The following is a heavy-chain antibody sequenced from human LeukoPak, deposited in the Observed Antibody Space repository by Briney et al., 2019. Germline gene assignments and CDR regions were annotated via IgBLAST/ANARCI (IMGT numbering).Heavy chain of an antibody. CDR1: GGSISSYY. CDR2: IYYSGST. D-gene: IGHD3-10*01. J-gene: IGHJ5*02. V-gene: IGHV4-59*01. CDR3: ARDRGDPNPWFDP. Sequence: SETLTLTCTVSGGSISSYYWSWIRQPPGKGLEWIGYIYYSGSTNYNPSLKSRVTISVDTSKNQFSLKLTSVTAADTAVYYCARDRGDPNPWFDPWGQGTLVTVSS.